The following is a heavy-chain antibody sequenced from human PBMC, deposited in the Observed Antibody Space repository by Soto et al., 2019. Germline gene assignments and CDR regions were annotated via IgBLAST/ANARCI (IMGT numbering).Heavy chain of an antibody. V-gene: IGHV4-59*08. Sequence: PSETLSLTCTVSGGSISSYYWSWIRQPPGKGLEWIGYIYYSGSTNYNPSLKSRVTISVDTSKNQFSLKLSSVTAADTAVYYCARHPDPNYCSSTSCYSEILPVWGKGTTVTVSS. CDR1: GGSISSYY. D-gene: IGHD2-2*01. CDR3: ARHPDPNYCSSTSCYSEILPV. J-gene: IGHJ6*04. CDR2: IYYSGST.